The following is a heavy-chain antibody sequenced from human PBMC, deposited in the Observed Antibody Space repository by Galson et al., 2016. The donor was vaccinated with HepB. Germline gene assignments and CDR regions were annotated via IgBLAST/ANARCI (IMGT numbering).Heavy chain of an antibody. D-gene: IGHD5-24*01. Sequence: SLRLSCAASGFIFDDYGLHWVRQAPGKGLEWVSGVRWNSGTIGYADSVKGRFTISRDNGKNTLYLQMTSLRAEDTAVYYCVKDRERWLQYNAFDLWGQGTMVTVSS. CDR2: VRWNSGTI. CDR3: VKDRERWLQYNAFDL. CDR1: GFIFDDYG. J-gene: IGHJ3*01. V-gene: IGHV3-9*01.